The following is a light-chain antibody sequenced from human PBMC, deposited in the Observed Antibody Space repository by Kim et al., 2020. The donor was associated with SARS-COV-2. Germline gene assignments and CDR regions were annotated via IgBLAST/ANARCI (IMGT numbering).Light chain of an antibody. CDR1: QGISSY. CDR3: QQLNSYPLT. Sequence: IQLTQSPSSLSASVGDRVTITCRASQGISSYLVWYQQKPGKAPKLLIYAASTLHSGVPSRFSGSGSGTDFTLTISSLQPEDFATYYCQQLNSYPLTFGGGTKVDIK. J-gene: IGKJ4*01. V-gene: IGKV1-9*01. CDR2: AAS.